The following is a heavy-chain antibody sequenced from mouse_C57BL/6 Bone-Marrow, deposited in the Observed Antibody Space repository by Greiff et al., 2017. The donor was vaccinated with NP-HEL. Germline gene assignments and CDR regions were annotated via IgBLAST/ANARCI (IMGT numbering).Heavy chain of an antibody. J-gene: IGHJ4*01. V-gene: IGHV14-4*01. CDR2: IDPENGDT. Sequence: EVHLVESGAELVRPGASVKLSCTASGFNIKDDYMHWVKQRPEQGLEWIGWIDPENGDTEYASKFQGKATITADTSSNTAYLQLSSLTSEDTAVYYCTTPVEGDYWGQGTSVTVSS. CDR3: TTPVEGDY. CDR1: GFNIKDDY.